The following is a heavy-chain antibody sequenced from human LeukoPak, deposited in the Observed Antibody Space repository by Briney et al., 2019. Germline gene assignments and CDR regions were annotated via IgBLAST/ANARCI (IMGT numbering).Heavy chain of an antibody. CDR3: ARGFYCSSTSCYFRWARNGMDV. Sequence: GGSLRLSCSASGFTFSTYWMSWVRQAPGKGLEWVANMRRDGNEIYYLDSVRGRFTISRDNAKNSLYLQMNSLRAEDTAVYYCARGFYCSSTSCYFRWARNGMDVWGQGTTVTVSS. J-gene: IGHJ6*02. D-gene: IGHD2-2*01. V-gene: IGHV3-7*01. CDR1: GFTFSTYW. CDR2: MRRDGNEI.